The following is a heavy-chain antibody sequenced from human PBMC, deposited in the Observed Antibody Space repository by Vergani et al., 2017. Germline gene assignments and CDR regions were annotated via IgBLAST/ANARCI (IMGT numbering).Heavy chain of an antibody. CDR3: ARVKLRWELDGNWFDP. CDR1: GGSISSYY. V-gene: IGHV4-59*01. D-gene: IGHD1-26*01. Sequence: QVQLQESGPGLVKPSETLSLTCTVSGGSISSYYWSWIRQPPGKGLEWIGYIYYNGTTNYNPSLKSRVTISVDTSKNQFSLKLSSVTAADTAVYYCARVKLRWELDGNWFDPWGQGTLVTVSS. J-gene: IGHJ5*02. CDR2: IYYNGTT.